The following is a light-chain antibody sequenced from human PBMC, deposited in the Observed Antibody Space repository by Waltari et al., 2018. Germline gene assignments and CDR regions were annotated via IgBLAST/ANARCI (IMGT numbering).Light chain of an antibody. V-gene: IGLV2-14*03. J-gene: IGLJ2*01. CDR3: SSYTSVNTR. CDR1: SSDVDGFNF. CDR2: DVA. Sequence: QSALTQPASMSGSPGQSITISCTGTSSDVDGFNFVSWYQQYPGKAPKLIIYDVANPPAGRSHRFSGSRSGNTASLTISGLQAEDEADYYCSSYTSVNTRFGGGTKLTVL.